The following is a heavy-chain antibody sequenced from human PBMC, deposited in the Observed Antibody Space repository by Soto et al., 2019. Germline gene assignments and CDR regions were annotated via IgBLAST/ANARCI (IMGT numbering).Heavy chain of an antibody. CDR1: GGTFSSYA. J-gene: IGHJ6*02. D-gene: IGHD6-6*01. CDR2: IIPIFGTA. CDR3: ARNRIAARDYYYYGMDV. Sequence: QVQLVQSGAEVKKPGSSVKVSCKASGGTFSSYAISWVRQAPGQGLGWMGGIIPIFGTANYAQKFQGRVTITADKSTSTAYMELSSLRSEDTAVYYCARNRIAARDYYYYGMDVWGQGTTVTVSS. V-gene: IGHV1-69*06.